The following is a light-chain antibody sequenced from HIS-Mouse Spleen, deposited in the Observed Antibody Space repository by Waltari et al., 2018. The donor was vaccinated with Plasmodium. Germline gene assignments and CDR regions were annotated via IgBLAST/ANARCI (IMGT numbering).Light chain of an antibody. Sequence: QPPSASGSPGQSVTISCTGTSSDVGGYNYVSWYQQHPGKAPKLMIYEVSKRPSGVPDRFSGSKSGNTASLTVSGLQAEDEADYYCSSYAGSNNYVFGTGTKVTVL. J-gene: IGLJ1*01. CDR1: SSDVGGYNY. CDR3: SSYAGSNNYV. V-gene: IGLV2-8*01. CDR2: EVS.